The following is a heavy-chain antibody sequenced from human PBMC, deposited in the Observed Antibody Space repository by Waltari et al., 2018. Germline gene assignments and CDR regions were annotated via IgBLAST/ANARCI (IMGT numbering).Heavy chain of an antibody. D-gene: IGHD3-22*01. CDR2: IYYSGST. CDR1: GGSIRSGGSY. J-gene: IGHJ4*02. Sequence: QVQLQESGPGLVKPSQTLSLTCTVSGGSIRSGGSYWSWIRQHPGKGLEWIGYIYYSGSTYYNPSLKSRVTISVDTSKNQFSLKLSSVTAADTAVYYCARDGTYDSSGYDYWGQGTLVTVSS. V-gene: IGHV4-31*03. CDR3: ARDGTYDSSGYDY.